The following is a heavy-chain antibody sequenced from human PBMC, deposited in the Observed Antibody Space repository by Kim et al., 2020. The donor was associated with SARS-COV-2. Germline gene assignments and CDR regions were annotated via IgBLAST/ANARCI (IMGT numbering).Heavy chain of an antibody. D-gene: IGHD3-22*01. Sequence: SETLSLTCTVSGGSISSGSYYWSWIRQPAGKGLEWIGRIYTSGSTNYSPSLKSRVTISVDTSKNQFSLKLSSVTAADTAVYYGARDTYYYDSSGYYYVWFDPWGQGTLVTVSS. J-gene: IGHJ5*02. V-gene: IGHV4-61*02. CDR2: IYTSGST. CDR1: GGSISSGSYY. CDR3: ARDTYYYDSSGYYYVWFDP.